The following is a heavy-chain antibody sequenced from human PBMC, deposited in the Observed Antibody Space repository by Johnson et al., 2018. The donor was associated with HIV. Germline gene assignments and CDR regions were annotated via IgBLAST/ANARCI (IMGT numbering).Heavy chain of an antibody. J-gene: IGHJ3*02. V-gene: IGHV3-11*04. D-gene: IGHD2-8*01. CDR2: ISSSDSAI. Sequence: VQLVESGGGLVKPGGSLRLSCAASGFTFSDYYMSWIRQAPGKGLEWVSYISSSDSAIWYADSVKGRFTVSRDKAKNSLYLQMNSLRAEDTAVYYCARSVNAGRPFDIWGQGTLVTVSS. CDR3: ARSVNAGRPFDI. CDR1: GFTFSDYY.